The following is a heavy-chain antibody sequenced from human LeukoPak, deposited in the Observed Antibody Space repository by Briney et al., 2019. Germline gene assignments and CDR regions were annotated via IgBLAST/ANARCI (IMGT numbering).Heavy chain of an antibody. Sequence: PSETLSLTCTVSGDSISSNYWSWIRQPPGKGLEWIGNIYTSGTTNYNPSLTSRVTISVDTSKDQFSLRLSSVTAADTAVYYCARVPIMGDHYYYMDVWGKGTTVTVSS. CDR1: GDSISSNY. J-gene: IGHJ6*03. D-gene: IGHD3-16*01. CDR3: ARVPIMGDHYYYMDV. CDR2: IYTSGTT. V-gene: IGHV4-4*08.